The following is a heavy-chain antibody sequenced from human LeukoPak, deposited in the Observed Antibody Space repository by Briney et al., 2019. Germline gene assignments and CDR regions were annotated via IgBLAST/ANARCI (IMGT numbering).Heavy chain of an antibody. CDR1: GGSISSYY. CDR2: IYYSGST. D-gene: IGHD3-22*01. V-gene: IGHV4-59*01. CDR3: ASCDDSSGYSHYYYMDV. Sequence: PSETLSLTCTVSGGSISSYYWSWIRQPPGKGLEWIGYIYYSGSTNYNPSLKSRVTISVDTSKNQFSLKLSSVTAADTAVYYCASCDDSSGYSHYYYMDVWGKGTMVTVSS. J-gene: IGHJ6*03.